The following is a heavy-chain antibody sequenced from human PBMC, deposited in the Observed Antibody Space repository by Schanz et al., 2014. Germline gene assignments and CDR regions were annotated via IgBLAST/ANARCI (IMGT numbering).Heavy chain of an antibody. CDR3: ASLIGTTSAHFYGMDV. Sequence: QVQLEESGGGVVQPGGSLRLSCATSGFTFSDYYMSWIRQAPGKGPEWVSYISSGGSDTYYADSVQGRFTISRDDSKNTVYLQMNSLRAEDTAVYFCASLIGTTSAHFYGMDVWGQGTTVTVSS. V-gene: IGHV3-11*05. CDR1: GFTFSDYY. CDR2: ISSGGSDT. D-gene: IGHD1-7*01. J-gene: IGHJ6*02.